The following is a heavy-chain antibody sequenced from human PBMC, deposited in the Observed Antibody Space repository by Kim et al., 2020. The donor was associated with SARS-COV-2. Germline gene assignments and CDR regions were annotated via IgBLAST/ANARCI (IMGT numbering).Heavy chain of an antibody. Sequence: ASVKVSCKASGYTFTSYAMHWVRQAPGQRLEWMGWINAGNGNTKYSQKFQGRVTITRDTSASTAYMELSSLRSEDTAVYYCARDSYYDIFRYYYYYMDVWGKGTKVTVS. D-gene: IGHD3-9*01. CDR1: GYTFTSYA. V-gene: IGHV1-3*01. CDR3: ARDSYYDIFRYYYYYMDV. CDR2: INAGNGNT. J-gene: IGHJ6*03.